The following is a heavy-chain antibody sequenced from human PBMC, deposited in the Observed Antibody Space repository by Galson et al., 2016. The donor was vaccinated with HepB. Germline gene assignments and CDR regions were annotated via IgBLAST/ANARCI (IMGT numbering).Heavy chain of an antibody. V-gene: IGHV1-46*01. D-gene: IGHD3-16*01. CDR3: ALDGGFWGFDP. J-gene: IGHJ5*02. CDR1: GYTFTSYY. CDR2: INPSGGST. Sequence: SVKVSCKASGYTFTSYYMHWVRQAPGQGLEWMGIINPSGGSTRYAEKFQGRVTMTRDTSTSTVYMEFSSLTSEDTAVYYCALDGGFWGFDPWGQGTLVAVSS.